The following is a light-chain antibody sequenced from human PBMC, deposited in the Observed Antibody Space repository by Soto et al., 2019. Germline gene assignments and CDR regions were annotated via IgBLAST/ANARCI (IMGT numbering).Light chain of an antibody. CDR3: CSHAGSTTFYV. J-gene: IGLJ1*01. CDR1: SSDVGNYDL. Sequence: QSALTQPASVSGSPGQSITISCTGTSSDVGNYDLVSWYQQFPGKAAKLILYQVTKRPSAVSNRFSGSKSGNTASLTISGLQAEDEADYYCCSHAGSTTFYVFGTGTKVTVL. CDR2: QVT. V-gene: IGLV2-23*02.